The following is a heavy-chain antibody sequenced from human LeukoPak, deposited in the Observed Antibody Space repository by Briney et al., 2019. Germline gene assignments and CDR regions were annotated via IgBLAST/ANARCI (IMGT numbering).Heavy chain of an antibody. V-gene: IGHV1-8*03. Sequence: ASVKVSCKASGYTFTSYDINWVRQATGQGLEWMGWMNPNSGNTGYAQKFQGRVTITRNTSISTAYMELSSLRSEDTAVYYCARDATYCRGSTCSYYGLDVWGQGTTVTVSS. CDR3: ARDATYCRGSTCSYYGLDV. CDR2: MNPNSGNT. CDR1: GYTFTSYD. J-gene: IGHJ6*02. D-gene: IGHD2-15*01.